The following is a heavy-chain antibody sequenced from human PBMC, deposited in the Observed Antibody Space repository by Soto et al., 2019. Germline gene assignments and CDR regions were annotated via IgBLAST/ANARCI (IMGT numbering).Heavy chain of an antibody. Sequence: GGSLILSCTASGLTFSSYGMTWVRQAPGKGLEWVANINEDGSAKYYVDSVKGRFTISRDNAENSLSLQMNSLRVEDTAVYYCASGGHVDYCGEGTLVTVSS. D-gene: IGHD3-16*01. CDR2: INEDGSAK. J-gene: IGHJ4*02. V-gene: IGHV3-7*01. CDR1: GLTFSSYG. CDR3: ASGGHVDY.